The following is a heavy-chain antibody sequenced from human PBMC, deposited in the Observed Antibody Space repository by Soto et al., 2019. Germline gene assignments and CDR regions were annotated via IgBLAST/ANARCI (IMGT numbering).Heavy chain of an antibody. V-gene: IGHV3-23*01. Sequence: QPGGSLRLSCAASGFTFSSYAMSWVRQAPGKGLEWVSAISGSGGSTYYADSVKGRFTISRDNSKNTLYLQMNSLRAEDTAVYYCAKGALLTTVTTGPENWFDPWGQGTLVTVSS. D-gene: IGHD4-17*01. CDR1: GFTFSSYA. J-gene: IGHJ5*02. CDR2: ISGSGGST. CDR3: AKGALLTTVTTGPENWFDP.